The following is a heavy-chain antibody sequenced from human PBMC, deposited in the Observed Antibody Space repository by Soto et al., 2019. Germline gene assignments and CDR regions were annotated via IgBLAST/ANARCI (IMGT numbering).Heavy chain of an antibody. Sequence: GASVKVSCKASGGTFSSYAISWVRQAPGQGLEWMGGIIPIFGTANYAQKFQGRVTITADESTSTAYMELSSLRSEDTAVYYCARDTAIGYYYYGMDVWGQGTTVTVSS. V-gene: IGHV1-69*13. CDR1: GGTFSSYA. CDR2: IIPIFGTA. D-gene: IGHD2-21*02. CDR3: ARDTAIGYYYYGMDV. J-gene: IGHJ6*02.